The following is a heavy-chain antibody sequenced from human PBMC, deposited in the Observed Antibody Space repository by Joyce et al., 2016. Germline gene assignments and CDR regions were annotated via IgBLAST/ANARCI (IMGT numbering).Heavy chain of an antibody. Sequence: QVQLVQSGAEVKKPGSSVKVSCKASGGTFNNNAVSWVGQAPGQGLEWMGGFVPLFGTANYGEKFQGRDTITADKSTSTAYMELIRLRSEDTAVYYCARGGYDSSYYYYALDLWGQGTTVTVSS. CDR1: GGTFNNNA. D-gene: IGHD5-12*01. V-gene: IGHV1-69*06. J-gene: IGHJ6*02. CDR2: FVPLFGTA. CDR3: ARGGYDSSYYYYALDL.